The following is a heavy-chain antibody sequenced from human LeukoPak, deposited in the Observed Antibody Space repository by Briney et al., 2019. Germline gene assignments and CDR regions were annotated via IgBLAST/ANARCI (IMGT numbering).Heavy chain of an antibody. J-gene: IGHJ3*01. Sequence: GASVKVSCKASGYTFRGHNMHWMRQAPGQGLEWVGWINPNNGGTNYAQKFQGRVTMTRDTSAGTVYMDLSSLRSDDTAVYYCAQSIAVPSIPTFDVWGQGTVVSVSS. D-gene: IGHD6-19*01. CDR1: GYTFRGHN. CDR3: AQSIAVPSIPTFDV. V-gene: IGHV1-2*02. CDR2: INPNNGGT.